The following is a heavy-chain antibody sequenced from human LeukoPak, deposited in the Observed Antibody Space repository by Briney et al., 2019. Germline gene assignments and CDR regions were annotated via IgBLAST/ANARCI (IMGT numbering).Heavy chain of an antibody. V-gene: IGHV1-18*01. Sequence: GASVKVSCKASGYTFTSYGISWVRQAPGQGLEWMGWIIAFNVKTNYAQKLQGRVTMTTDTSTSTAYMELRSLRSDDTAVYYCARDKGLAYCGGDCPGDFDYWGQGTLVTVSS. J-gene: IGHJ4*02. CDR2: IIAFNVKT. D-gene: IGHD2-21*01. CDR1: GYTFTSYG. CDR3: ARDKGLAYCGGDCPGDFDY.